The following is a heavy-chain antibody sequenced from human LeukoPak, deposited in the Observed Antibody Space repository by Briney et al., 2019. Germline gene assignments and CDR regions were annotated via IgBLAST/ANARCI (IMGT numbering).Heavy chain of an antibody. J-gene: IGHJ4*02. V-gene: IGHV1-46*01. CDR3: AIRDGYNFGHDY. Sequence: GASVRVSCKASGYTFTSYYMHWVRQAPGQGLEWMGIINPSGGSTSYAQKFQGRVTMTRDTSTSTVYMELSSLRSEDTAVYYCAIRDGYNFGHDYWGQGTLVTVSS. D-gene: IGHD5-24*01. CDR2: INPSGGST. CDR1: GYTFTSYY.